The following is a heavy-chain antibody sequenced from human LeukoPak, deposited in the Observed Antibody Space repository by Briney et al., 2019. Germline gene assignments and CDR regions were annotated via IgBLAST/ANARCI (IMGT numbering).Heavy chain of an antibody. CDR2: ISAYNGNT. Sequence: ASVKVSCKASGYTFTSYGISWVRQAPGQGLEWMGWISAYNGNTNYAQKLQGRVTMTTDTSTSTAYMELRSLRSDDTAVYYCARDLKVPHGDAQRPFDIWGQGTMVTVSS. V-gene: IGHV1-18*01. D-gene: IGHD4-17*01. J-gene: IGHJ3*02. CDR1: GYTFTSYG. CDR3: ARDLKVPHGDAQRPFDI.